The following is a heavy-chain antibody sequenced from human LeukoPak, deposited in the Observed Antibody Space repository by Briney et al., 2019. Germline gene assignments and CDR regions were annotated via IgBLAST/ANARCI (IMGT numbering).Heavy chain of an antibody. Sequence: MPSETLSLTCTVSGGSISSSTYYWGWIRQSPGKGLEWIGSVHYSGGSYYSPSLKSRVTISLNTSRNQFSLKLSSVTAADTAVYYCARVTPAGAWLGYFDCWGQGTLVTVSS. J-gene: IGHJ4*02. CDR1: GGSISSSTYY. CDR3: ARVTPAGAWLGYFDC. CDR2: VHYSGGS. V-gene: IGHV4-39*07. D-gene: IGHD6-19*01.